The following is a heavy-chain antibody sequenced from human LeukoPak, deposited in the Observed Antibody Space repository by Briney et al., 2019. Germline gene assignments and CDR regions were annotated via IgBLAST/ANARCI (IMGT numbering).Heavy chain of an antibody. J-gene: IGHJ4*02. Sequence: SETLSLTCTVSGGSISSHNWTWIRQPPGKGLEWIGYIYYSGTTNYNPSLKSRVTISVDTSKNQFSLKLSSVTAADTAVYYCASNSYSAFGFDYWGQGTLVTVSS. D-gene: IGHD2-15*01. CDR2: IYYSGTT. V-gene: IGHV4-59*11. CDR3: ASNSYSAFGFDY. CDR1: GGSISSHN.